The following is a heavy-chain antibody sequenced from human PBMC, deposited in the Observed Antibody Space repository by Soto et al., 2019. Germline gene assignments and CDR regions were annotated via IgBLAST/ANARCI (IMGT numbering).Heavy chain of an antibody. CDR1: GFTFSSYA. V-gene: IGHV3-23*01. CDR3: AKKSGVVVAATSFDY. D-gene: IGHD2-15*01. J-gene: IGHJ4*02. CDR2: ISGSGGST. Sequence: GGSLRLSCAASGFTFSSYAMSWVRQAPGKGLEWVSAISGSGGSTYYADSVKGRFTISRDNSKNTLYLQMNSLRAEDTAVYYCAKKSGVVVAATSFDYWGQGTLVTVPS.